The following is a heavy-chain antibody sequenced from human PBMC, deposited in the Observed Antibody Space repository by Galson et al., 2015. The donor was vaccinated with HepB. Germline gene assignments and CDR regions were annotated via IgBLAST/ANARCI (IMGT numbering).Heavy chain of an antibody. V-gene: IGHV3-30*18. CDR1: GFTFSSYG. J-gene: IGHJ1*01. Sequence: SLRLSCAASGFTFSSYGMHWVRQAPGKGLEWVAVISYDGSDKYYADSVKGRSTISRDNSKNTLYLQMNSLRAEDTAVYYCAKDGLYSSSWYGGYFQHWGQGTLVTVSS. CDR3: AKDGLYSSSWYGGYFQH. D-gene: IGHD6-13*01. CDR2: ISYDGSDK.